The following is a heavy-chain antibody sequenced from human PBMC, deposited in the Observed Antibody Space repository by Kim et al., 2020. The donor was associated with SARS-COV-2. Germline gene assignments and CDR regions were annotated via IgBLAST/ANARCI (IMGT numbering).Heavy chain of an antibody. Sequence: YADDVKGRFTISRDNAKNSLYLQMNSLRAEDTAVYYCARGLKVGARHFDYWGQGTLVTVSS. D-gene: IGHD1-26*01. CDR3: ARGLKVGARHFDY. J-gene: IGHJ4*02. V-gene: IGHV3-48*03.